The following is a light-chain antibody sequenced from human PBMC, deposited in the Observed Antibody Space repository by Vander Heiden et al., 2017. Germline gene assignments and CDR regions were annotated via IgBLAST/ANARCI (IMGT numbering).Light chain of an antibody. CDR1: STDVGGYNY. CDR2: EVS. J-gene: IGLJ2*01. CDR3: SSYAGSNNLV. Sequence: QSALTQPPSASGSPGQSVTLSCTGTSTDVGGYNYVSWYQQHPGKAPKRMIYEVSKRPSGVPDRFSGSKSGNTASLTVSGLQAEDEADYYCSSYAGSNNLVFGGGTKLTVL. V-gene: IGLV2-8*01.